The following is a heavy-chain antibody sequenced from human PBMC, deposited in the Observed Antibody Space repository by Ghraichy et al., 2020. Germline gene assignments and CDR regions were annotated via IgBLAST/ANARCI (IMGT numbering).Heavy chain of an antibody. CDR3: ARLRNDLDY. V-gene: IGHV3-74*01. CDR1: GFTFSNYW. CDR2: INSDGSST. J-gene: IGHJ4*02. D-gene: IGHD1-1*01. Sequence: GGSLRLSCAASGFTFSNYWMHWVRQAPGKGLVWVSHINSDGSSTNYADSVKGRFTISRDNAKNTLYLQMDSLRAEDTAVYYCARLRNDLDYWGQGTLVTVSS.